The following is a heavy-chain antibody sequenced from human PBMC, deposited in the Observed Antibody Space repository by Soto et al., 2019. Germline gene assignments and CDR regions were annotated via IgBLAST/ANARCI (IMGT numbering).Heavy chain of an antibody. D-gene: IGHD3-3*01. CDR1: GFTFRSYA. V-gene: IGHV3-23*01. CDR2: IGGSSGST. Sequence: GGSLRLSCAASGFTFRSYAMSWVRQAPGKGLEWVSAIGGSSGSTYYADSVKGRFTISRDNSKNTLFLQMNSLRAEDTAVYYCARVYLEDGYYMDPWFDPWGQGTLVTVSS. J-gene: IGHJ5*02. CDR3: ARVYLEDGYYMDPWFDP.